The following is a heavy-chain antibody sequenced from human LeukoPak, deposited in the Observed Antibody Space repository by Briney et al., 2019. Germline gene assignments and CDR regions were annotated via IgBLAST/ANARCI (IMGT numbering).Heavy chain of an antibody. CDR1: GFTFYTYS. Sequence: GGSLRLSCAASGFTFYTYSMNWVRQAPGKGLEWVSAISGSGGSTYYADSVKGRFTISRDNSKNTLYLQMNSLRAEDTAIYYCARDERLLSFLKWGQGTLVTVSS. CDR2: ISGSGGST. D-gene: IGHD3-3*01. V-gene: IGHV3-23*01. J-gene: IGHJ4*02. CDR3: ARDERLLSFLK.